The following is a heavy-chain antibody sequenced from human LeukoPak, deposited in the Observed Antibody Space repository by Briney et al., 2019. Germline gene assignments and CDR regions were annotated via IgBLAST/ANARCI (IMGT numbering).Heavy chain of an antibody. CDR3: AKTLRDLEWLTGELDV. Sequence: GGSLRLSCAASGFTISNAWMSWVRQAPGKGLEWVGRIKSKTDGGTTDYAAPVKGRFTISRDNSKSTLYLQMNSLRAEDTAVYHCAKTLRDLEWLTGELDVWGQGTAVTVSS. J-gene: IGHJ6*02. CDR2: IKSKTDGGTT. V-gene: IGHV3-15*01. CDR1: GFTISNAW. D-gene: IGHD3-3*01.